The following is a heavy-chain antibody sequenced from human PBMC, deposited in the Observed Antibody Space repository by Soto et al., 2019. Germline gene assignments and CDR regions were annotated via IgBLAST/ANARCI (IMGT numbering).Heavy chain of an antibody. V-gene: IGHV2-5*02. D-gene: IGHD3-9*01. J-gene: IGHJ1*01. CDR3: AHRLARGATGLYFQH. Sequence: GPTLVNPTQTLTLTCTFSGLSLSTSGVAVGWIRQPPGKALEWLALIYWDDDKRYSPSLKSRLTITKDTSKNQVVLTMTNMDPEDTATYYCAHRLARGATGLYFQHWGQGTQVTVSS. CDR1: GLSLSTSGVA. CDR2: IYWDDDK.